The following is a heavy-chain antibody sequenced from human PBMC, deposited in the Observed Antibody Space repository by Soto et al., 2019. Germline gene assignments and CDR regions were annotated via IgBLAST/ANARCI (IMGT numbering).Heavy chain of an antibody. V-gene: IGHV5-51*01. CDR2: IYPGDSDT. Sequence: PGESLKISCKGSGYSFTSYWIGWVRQMPGKGLEWMGIIYPGDSDTRYSPSFQGQVTISADKSISTAYLQWSTLKASDTATYYCARIGVEAVAGYYYYGMDVWGQGTTVTV. D-gene: IGHD6-19*01. J-gene: IGHJ6*02. CDR3: ARIGVEAVAGYYYYGMDV. CDR1: GYSFTSYW.